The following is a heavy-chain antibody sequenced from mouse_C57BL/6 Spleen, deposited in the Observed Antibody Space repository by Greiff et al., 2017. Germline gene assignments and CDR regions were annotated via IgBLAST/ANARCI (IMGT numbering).Heavy chain of an antibody. D-gene: IGHD2-12*01. CDR2: IYPGSGST. CDR1: GYTFTSYW. CDR3: ASIVTTSSYFDY. V-gene: IGHV1-55*01. Sequence: VQLQQPGAELVKPGASVKMSCKASGYTFTSYWITWVKQRPGQGLEWIGDIYPGSGSTNYNEKFKSKATLTVDQSSSTAYMQLSSLPSEDSAVXDYASIVTTSSYFDYWGQGTTLTVSS. J-gene: IGHJ2*01.